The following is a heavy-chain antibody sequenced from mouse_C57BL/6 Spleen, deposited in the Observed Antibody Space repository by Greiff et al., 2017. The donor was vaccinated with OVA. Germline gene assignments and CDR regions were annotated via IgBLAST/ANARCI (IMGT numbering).Heavy chain of an antibody. D-gene: IGHD1-1*01. CDR1: GYSITSGYD. J-gene: IGHJ4*01. V-gene: IGHV3-1*01. CDR2: ISYSGST. Sequence: DVQLQESGPGMVKPSQSLSLTCTVTGYSITSGYDWHWIRHFPGNKLEWMGYISYSGSTNYNPSLKSRISITHDTSKNHFFLKLNSVTTEDTATYYCARYGPYAMDYWGQGTSVTVSS. CDR3: ARYGPYAMDY.